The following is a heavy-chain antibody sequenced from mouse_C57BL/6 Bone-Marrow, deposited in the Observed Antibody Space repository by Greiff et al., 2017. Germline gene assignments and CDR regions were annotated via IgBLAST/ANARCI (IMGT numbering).Heavy chain of an antibody. D-gene: IGHD1-1*01. CDR1: GYTFTSYG. Sequence: VKLVESGAELARPGASVKLSCKASGYTFTSYGLSWVKQRTGQGLAWIGEIYPSGGNTYYNEQFKGKATLTADKSSSTAYMERRSLTSEDCAVYFCAGEGYYGSSDYWGQGTTLTVSS. J-gene: IGHJ2*01. CDR2: IYPSGGNT. CDR3: AGEGYYGSSDY. V-gene: IGHV1-81*01.